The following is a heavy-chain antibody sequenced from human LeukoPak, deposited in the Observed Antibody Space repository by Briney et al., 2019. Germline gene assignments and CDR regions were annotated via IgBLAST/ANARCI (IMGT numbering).Heavy chain of an antibody. Sequence: GGSLRLSCAASGFTFSSYNMNWVRQAPGKGLEWVSYISSTSRTLYYADSVKGRFTISRDNAKNSVSLQMNSLRAEDTAVYFCARPTWTNYMDVWGKGTAVTISS. CDR2: ISSTSRTL. CDR1: GFTFSSYN. V-gene: IGHV3-48*04. D-gene: IGHD3/OR15-3a*01. J-gene: IGHJ6*03. CDR3: ARPTWTNYMDV.